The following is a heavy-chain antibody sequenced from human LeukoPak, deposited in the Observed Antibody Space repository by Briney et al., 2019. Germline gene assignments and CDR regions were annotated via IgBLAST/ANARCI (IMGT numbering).Heavy chain of an antibody. D-gene: IGHD5-12*01. J-gene: IGHJ4*02. CDR1: GFTFSSYE. CDR3: AREGGGSGYDL. CDR2: ISSSGSTI. Sequence: GGSLRLSCAASGFTFSSYERNWVRQAPGKGLEWISYISSSGSTIYYADSVKGRFTIPRDNAKNSLYLQMNSLRAEDTAVYYCAREGGGSGYDLWGQGTLVTVSS. V-gene: IGHV3-48*03.